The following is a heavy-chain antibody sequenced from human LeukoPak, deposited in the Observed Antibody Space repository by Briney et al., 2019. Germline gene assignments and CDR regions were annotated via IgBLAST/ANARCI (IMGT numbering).Heavy chain of an antibody. Sequence: SVKVSCKASGGTFSSYATSWVRQAPGQGLEWMGRIIPILGIANYAQKFQGRVTITADKSTSTAYMELSSLRSDDTAVYYCARDFSWFGELLWPGYWGQGTLVTVSS. CDR2: IIPILGIA. CDR1: GGTFSSYA. CDR3: ARDFSWFGELLWPGY. V-gene: IGHV1-69*04. D-gene: IGHD3-10*01. J-gene: IGHJ4*02.